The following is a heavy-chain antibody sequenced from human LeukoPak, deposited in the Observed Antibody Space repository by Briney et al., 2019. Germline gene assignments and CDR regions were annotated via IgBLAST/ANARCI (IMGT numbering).Heavy chain of an antibody. Sequence: GGSLRLSCVASGFTFGYYEMNWVRQAPGKGLELISYISSSADAISYAESLKGRFTVSRDNAKNSLYLQLSGLRGDDTAIYYCARGAMVRGFDVWGQGTLVTVSS. D-gene: IGHD3-10*01. CDR1: GFTFGYYE. J-gene: IGHJ4*02. CDR3: ARGAMVRGFDV. V-gene: IGHV3-48*03. CDR2: ISSSADAI.